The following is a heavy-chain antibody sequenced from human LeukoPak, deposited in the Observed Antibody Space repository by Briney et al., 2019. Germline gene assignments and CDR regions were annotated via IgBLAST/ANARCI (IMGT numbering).Heavy chain of an antibody. CDR2: MNPNSGNT. CDR3: ARRALGYCSGGSCITS. Sequence: GSSVKVSCKASGYTFTSYDINWVRQATGQGLEWMGWMNPNSGNTGYAQKFQGRVTMTRNTSISTAYMELSGLRSEDTAVYYCARRALGYCSGGSCITSWGQGTMVTVSS. J-gene: IGHJ3*01. D-gene: IGHD2-15*01. CDR1: GYTFTSYD. V-gene: IGHV1-8*01.